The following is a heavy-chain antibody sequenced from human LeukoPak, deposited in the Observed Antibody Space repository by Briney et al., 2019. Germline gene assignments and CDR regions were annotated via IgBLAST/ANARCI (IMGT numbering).Heavy chain of an antibody. CDR2: ISYDGSNK. Sequence: SGRSLRLSCAASGFTFSSYAMHWVRQAPGKGLEWVAVISYDGSNKYYADSVKGRFTISRDNSKNTLYLQINSLRAEDTAVYYCARTRDSDGMDVWGQGTTVTVSS. D-gene: IGHD3-10*01. CDR1: GFTFSSYA. V-gene: IGHV3-30-3*01. CDR3: ARTRDSDGMDV. J-gene: IGHJ6*02.